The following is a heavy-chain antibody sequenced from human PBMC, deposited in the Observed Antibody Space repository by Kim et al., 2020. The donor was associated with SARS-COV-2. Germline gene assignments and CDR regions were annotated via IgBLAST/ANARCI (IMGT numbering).Heavy chain of an antibody. D-gene: IGHD1-7*01. J-gene: IGHJ6*02. Sequence: VESAKARFSISRDNARNSLLLQMNSLRAEDTAVYYCARGSITGATSHFSFYGMDVWGQGTTVTVAS. CDR3: ARGSITGATSHFSFYGMDV. V-gene: IGHV3-7*01.